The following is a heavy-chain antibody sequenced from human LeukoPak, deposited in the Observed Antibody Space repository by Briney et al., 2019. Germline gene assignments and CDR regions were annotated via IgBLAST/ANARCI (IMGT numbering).Heavy chain of an antibody. J-gene: IGHJ4*02. CDR3: ARGRPIKKQLEKRTFDY. CDR1: GGSISSSSYY. D-gene: IGHD6-13*01. V-gene: IGHV4-39*01. Sequence: PSETLSLTCTVSGGSISSSSYYWGWIRQPPGKGLEWIGSIYYSGSTYYNPPLKSRVTISVDTSKNQFSLKLSSVTAADTAVYYCARGRPIKKQLEKRTFDYWGQGTLVTVSS. CDR2: IYYSGST.